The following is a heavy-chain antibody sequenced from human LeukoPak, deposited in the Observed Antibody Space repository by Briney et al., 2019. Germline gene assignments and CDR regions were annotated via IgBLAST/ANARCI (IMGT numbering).Heavy chain of an antibody. D-gene: IGHD2-15*01. J-gene: IGHJ4*02. CDR3: ARGYCSGGSCSDNLDY. Sequence: ASVKVSCKAPGCTFTGYYMHWVRQAPGQGLEWMGWINPNSGATNYARKFQGRVTMTRDTSISTAYMELSRLRSDDTAVYYCARGYCSGGSCSDNLDYWGQGTLVTVSS. CDR2: INPNSGAT. V-gene: IGHV1-2*02. CDR1: GCTFTGYY.